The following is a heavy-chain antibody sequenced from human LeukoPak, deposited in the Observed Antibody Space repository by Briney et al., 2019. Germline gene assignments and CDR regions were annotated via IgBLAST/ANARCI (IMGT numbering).Heavy chain of an antibody. CDR2: IYTSGST. J-gene: IGHJ5*02. V-gene: IGHV4-61*02. D-gene: IGHD6-13*01. CDR3: ARLRGPYSSSWYFNNWFDP. CDR1: GNSISSGDNY. Sequence: SETLSLTCTVSGNSISSGDNYWSWIRQPAGKGLEWIGRIYTSGSTNYNPSLKSRVTISVDRSKNQFSLKLSSVTAADTAVYYCARLRGPYSSSWYFNNWFDPWGQGTLVTVSS.